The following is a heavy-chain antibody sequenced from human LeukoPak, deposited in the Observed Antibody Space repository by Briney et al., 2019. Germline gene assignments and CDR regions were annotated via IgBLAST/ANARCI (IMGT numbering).Heavy chain of an antibody. V-gene: IGHV1-2*02. Sequence: ASVKVSCKASGYTFTGYYMHWVRQAPGQGLEWMGWINPNSGGTNYAQKFQGRVTMTRDTSISTAYMELSRLRSDDTAVHYCASYSSSFPPLDYWGQGTLVTVSS. J-gene: IGHJ4*02. D-gene: IGHD6-6*01. CDR1: GYTFTGYY. CDR2: INPNSGGT. CDR3: ASYSSSFPPLDY.